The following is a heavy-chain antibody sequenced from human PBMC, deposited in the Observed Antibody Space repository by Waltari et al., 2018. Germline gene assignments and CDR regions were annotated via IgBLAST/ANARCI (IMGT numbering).Heavy chain of an antibody. J-gene: IGHJ3*02. Sequence: QVQLQESGQGLVKPSETLSLTCTVSGGSISSYYWSWIRQPPGKGLEWSGYINYSGSTNYNPSLKRRGTVSVDTSKNQFSLMLSSVPAADTAVYYCASYGGPAAPDTGGSLPLNAFDIWGQGTMVTVSS. V-gene: IGHV4-59*01. CDR3: ASYGGPAAPDTGGSLPLNAFDI. D-gene: IGHD2-8*02. CDR1: GGSISSYY. CDR2: INYSGST.